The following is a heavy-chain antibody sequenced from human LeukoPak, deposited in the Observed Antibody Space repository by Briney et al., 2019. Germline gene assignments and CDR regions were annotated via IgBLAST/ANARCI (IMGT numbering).Heavy chain of an antibody. CDR1: GFTFNKYG. CDR2: IRYDGGKT. D-gene: IGHD6-19*01. CDR3: AKDFLDVTVAGTLDQ. Sequence: GGSLRLSCAASGFTFNKYGIHWVRQAPGKGPEWVSFIRYDGGKTYYTASVKGRFSISRDNANNTVDLQMNSLRPEDTAVYYCAKDFLDVTVAGTLDQWGQGTLVIVSS. V-gene: IGHV3-30*02. J-gene: IGHJ4*02.